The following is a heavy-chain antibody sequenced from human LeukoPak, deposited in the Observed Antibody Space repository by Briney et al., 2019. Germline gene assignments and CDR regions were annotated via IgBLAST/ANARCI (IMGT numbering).Heavy chain of an antibody. Sequence: GGSLRLSCAASGFTFSDYAMHWVRQVPGKGLEWVAVIWYDGSNKYHADSVKGRFTISRDNSKNTLYLEMNSLKVEDTAVYYGAREGKAAGTSGWIDPWGQGTLVTVSS. J-gene: IGHJ5*02. D-gene: IGHD6-13*01. CDR1: GFTFSDYA. CDR3: AREGKAAGTSGWIDP. V-gene: IGHV3-33*01. CDR2: IWYDGSNK.